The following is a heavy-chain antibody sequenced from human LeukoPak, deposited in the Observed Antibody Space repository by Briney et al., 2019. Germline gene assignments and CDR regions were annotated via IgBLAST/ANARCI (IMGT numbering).Heavy chain of an antibody. D-gene: IGHD1-14*01. Sequence: PGGSLRLSCAASGFSFSSYWMHWVRQAPGRGLVWVSRINSDGSTTNYADSVKGRFTISRDNAKNTLYLQMNSLRAEDTAVYYCARDLRNLGAFDIWGQGTMVTVSS. CDR2: INSDGSTT. CDR1: GFSFSSYW. V-gene: IGHV3-74*01. CDR3: ARDLRNLGAFDI. J-gene: IGHJ3*02.